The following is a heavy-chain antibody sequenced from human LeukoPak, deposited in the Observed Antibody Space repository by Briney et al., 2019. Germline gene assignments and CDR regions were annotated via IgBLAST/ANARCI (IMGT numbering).Heavy chain of an antibody. CDR1: GFTFSSYA. V-gene: IGHV3-23*01. CDR2: VSSSGGST. Sequence: PGGSLRLSCAASGFTFSSYAMSWVRQAPGKGLECVSGVSSSGGSTYYTDSVKGRFTISRDNSKNTLYLQMNSLRAEDTAVYYCAKASIFGDTKYFQHWGQGTLVTVSS. CDR3: AKASIFGDTKYFQH. J-gene: IGHJ1*01. D-gene: IGHD3-3*01.